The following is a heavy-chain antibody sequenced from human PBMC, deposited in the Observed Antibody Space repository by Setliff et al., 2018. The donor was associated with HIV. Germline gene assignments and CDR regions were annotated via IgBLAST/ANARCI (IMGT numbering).Heavy chain of an antibody. J-gene: IGHJ3*01. Sequence: SVKVSCKASGGTFNTYAMNWVRQAPGQGLEWMGHIIPIFNIANYAQKFQDRITITADESTSTADMELSSLRSEDTALYYCASPHGYCPDGSCSLVGAFDFWGQGTMVTVSS. V-gene: IGHV1-69*13. CDR2: IIPIFNIA. CDR3: ASPHGYCPDGSCSLVGAFDF. D-gene: IGHD2-8*01. CDR1: GGTFNTYA.